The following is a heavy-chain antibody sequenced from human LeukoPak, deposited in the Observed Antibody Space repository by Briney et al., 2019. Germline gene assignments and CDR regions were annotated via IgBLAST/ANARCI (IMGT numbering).Heavy chain of an antibody. Sequence: GGSLRLSCAVSGFSVSGTHMSWVRQAPGKGLEWVSAIYTGGTTYYADSVKGRFTISRDNAKNSLYLQMNSLRAEDTAVYYCARRGVPPAYPQYYYFDYWGQGTLVTVSS. CDR3: ARRGVPPAYPQYYYFDY. CDR1: GFSVSGTH. D-gene: IGHD2-2*01. V-gene: IGHV3-53*01. CDR2: IYTGGTT. J-gene: IGHJ4*02.